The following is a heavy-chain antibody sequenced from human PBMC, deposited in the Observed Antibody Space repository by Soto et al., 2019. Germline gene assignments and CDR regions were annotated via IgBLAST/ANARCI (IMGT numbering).Heavy chain of an antibody. D-gene: IGHD2-15*01. V-gene: IGHV4-59*01. CDR3: ASTRLNYEYYGLDI. Sequence: SETLSLTCTVSGDSSSNYYWNWIRQPSGKRLEWIGFIYYSGTTRYNPSLKSRVTLSVDTSKSQFSLRVSSVTAADTATYYCASTRLNYEYYGLDIWGQGTTVTVSS. CDR1: GDSSSNYY. CDR2: IYYSGTT. J-gene: IGHJ6*02.